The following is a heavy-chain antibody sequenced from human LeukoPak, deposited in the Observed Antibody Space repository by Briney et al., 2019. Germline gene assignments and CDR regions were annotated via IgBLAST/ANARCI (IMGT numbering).Heavy chain of an antibody. Sequence: PGGSQRLLWPASGITFSKVWMSWARQAGGRGRGCVGRIKRNTDGGTTDYAAAEKGRFTISRDASKNTQYLQMNSLKPEDAAVYYCSTRNYDILTDPPDAFDIWGQGTMVTVSS. CDR1: GITFSKVW. D-gene: IGHD3-9*01. J-gene: IGHJ3*02. CDR2: IKRNTDGGTT. V-gene: IGHV3-15*01. CDR3: STRNYDILTDPPDAFDI.